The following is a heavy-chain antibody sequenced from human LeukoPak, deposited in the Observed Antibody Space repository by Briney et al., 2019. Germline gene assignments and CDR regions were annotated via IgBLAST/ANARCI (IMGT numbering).Heavy chain of an antibody. V-gene: IGHV3-33*01. CDR2: MWYDGSNK. J-gene: IGHJ4*02. CDR1: GFTFSSYG. D-gene: IGHD3-10*01. CDR3: ARDNHYYGSGSYDY. Sequence: GGSLRLSCAASGFTFSSYGMHWVRQAPGKGLEWVAVMWYDGSNKYYADSVKGRFIISRDNSKNTLYLQMNSLRAEDTAVYYCARDNHYYGSGSYDYWGQGTLVTVSS.